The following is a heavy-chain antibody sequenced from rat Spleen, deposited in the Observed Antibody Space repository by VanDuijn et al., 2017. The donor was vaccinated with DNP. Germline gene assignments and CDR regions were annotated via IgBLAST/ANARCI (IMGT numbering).Heavy chain of an antibody. CDR2: ISNGGGNT. CDR1: GFTFSSYW. J-gene: IGHJ4*01. D-gene: IGHD1-6*01. Sequence: EVQLVETGGGLVQPGRSLKLSCVASGFTFSSYWMYWIRQAPGKGLEWVAAISNGGGNTYYPESVKGRFTISRDNAESTVYLQMDSLRSEDTATYYCAKDRGLTYTTDYWSAMDAWGQGTSVTVSS. CDR3: AKDRGLTYTTDYWSAMDA. V-gene: IGHV5-58*01.